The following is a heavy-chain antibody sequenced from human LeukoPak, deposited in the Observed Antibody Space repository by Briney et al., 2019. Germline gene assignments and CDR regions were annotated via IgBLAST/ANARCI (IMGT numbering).Heavy chain of an antibody. V-gene: IGHV4-4*07. CDR2: VYTSGSS. J-gene: IGHJ6*03. CDR1: GGSISSYS. Sequence: SETLSLTCTVSGGSISSYSWSWIRQPAGKGLEWIGRVYTSGSSNYDPSLKSRVTMSVDTSKNQFFLRLSSVTAADTAVYYCARGVVRGVLPYYMDVWGKGTTVTISS. CDR3: ARGVVRGVLPYYMDV. D-gene: IGHD3-10*01.